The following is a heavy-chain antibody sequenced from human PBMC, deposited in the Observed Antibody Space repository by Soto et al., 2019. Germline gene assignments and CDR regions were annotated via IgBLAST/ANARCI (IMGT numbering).Heavy chain of an antibody. Sequence: GASVKVSCKASGGTFSSYAISWVRQAPGQGLEWMGGIIPIFGTANYAQKFQGRVTITADESTSTAYMELSSLRSEDTAVYYCARDSLLVVRGVIISPLGMYVWGQGSTGTASS. D-gene: IGHD3-10*01. V-gene: IGHV1-69*13. CDR3: ARDSLLVVRGVIISPLGMYV. J-gene: IGHJ6*01. CDR2: IIPIFGTA. CDR1: GGTFSSYA.